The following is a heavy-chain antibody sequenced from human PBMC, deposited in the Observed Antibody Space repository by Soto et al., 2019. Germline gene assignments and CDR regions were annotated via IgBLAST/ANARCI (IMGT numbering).Heavy chain of an antibody. J-gene: IGHJ5*02. CDR2: INHSGST. CDR1: GGSFSGYY. D-gene: IGHD5-12*01. CDR3: ARAYISGYDWFDP. Sequence: SETLSLTCAVYGGSFSGYYWSWIRQPPGKGLEWIGEINHSGSTNYNPSLKSRVTISVDTSKNQFSLKLSSVTAADTAVYYCARAYISGYDWFDPWGQGTLVTVSS. V-gene: IGHV4-34*01.